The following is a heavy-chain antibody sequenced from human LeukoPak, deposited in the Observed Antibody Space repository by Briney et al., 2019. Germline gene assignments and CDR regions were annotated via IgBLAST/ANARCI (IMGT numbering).Heavy chain of an antibody. J-gene: IGHJ4*02. D-gene: IGHD3-22*01. CDR3: ARASYSYDINGWVPFDY. V-gene: IGHV4-61*02. CDR2: IYTSGTT. CDR1: GVSIRSGSYY. Sequence: SETLSLTCTVSGVSIRSGSYYWSWIRQPAGKGLEWIGRIYTSGTTNYNPSLKSRVTISVGTSKSQFSLKLNSVTAADTAVYYCARASYSYDINGWVPFDYWGQGTLVTVSS.